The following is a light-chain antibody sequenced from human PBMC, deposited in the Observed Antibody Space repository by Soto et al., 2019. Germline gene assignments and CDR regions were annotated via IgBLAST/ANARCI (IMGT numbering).Light chain of an antibody. CDR3: QQRSNWPT. CDR1: QSVGRD. V-gene: IGKV3-11*01. CDR2: DAS. Sequence: VLTQYPGTLSLSPGESATLSCRASQSVGRDLAWYQQKPGQAPRLLIYDASKRATGIPARLSGSGSGTEFTLTICSIEPEDFAVYYCQQRSNWPTFGQGTRLEIK. J-gene: IGKJ5*01.